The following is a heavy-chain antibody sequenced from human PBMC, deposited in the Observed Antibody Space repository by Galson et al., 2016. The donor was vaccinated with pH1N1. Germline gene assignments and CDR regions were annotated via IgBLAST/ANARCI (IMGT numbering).Heavy chain of an antibody. Sequence: SLRLYCAASGFNFSDYWMSWVRQAPGKGMEWVANINQDDSKKNYVASVRGRFTISRDNAKNSLFLQMNSLRVEDTAVYYCASKLYGDPNYWGQGARFTVSS. V-gene: IGHV3-7*05. CDR3: ASKLYGDPNY. D-gene: IGHD4-17*01. J-gene: IGHJ4*02. CDR2: INQDDSKK. CDR1: GFNFSDYW.